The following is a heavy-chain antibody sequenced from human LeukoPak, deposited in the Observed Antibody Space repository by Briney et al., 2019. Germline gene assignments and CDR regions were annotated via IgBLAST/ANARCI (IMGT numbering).Heavy chain of an antibody. CDR3: ASSPGYYYGSGSYYNVRFDY. V-gene: IGHV4-34*01. CDR1: GGSFSGYY. Sequence: SETLSLTCAVYGGSFSGYYWSWIRQPPGKGLEWIGEINHSGSTNYNPSLKSRVAISVDTSKNQFSLKLSSVTAADTAVYYCASSPGYYYGSGSYYNVRFDYWGQGTLVTVSS. CDR2: INHSGST. D-gene: IGHD3-10*01. J-gene: IGHJ4*02.